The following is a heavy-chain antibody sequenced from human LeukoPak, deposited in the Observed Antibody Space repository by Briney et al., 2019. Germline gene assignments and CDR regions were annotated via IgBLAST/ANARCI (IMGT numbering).Heavy chain of an antibody. Sequence: SETLSLTCAVYGGSFSGYYWSWIRQPPGKGLEWIGEINHSGSTNYNPSLKSRVTISVDTSRNQFSLKLSSVTAADTAVYYCARGGGWIVVVPAAMVWSDPWGQGTLVTVSS. CDR2: INHSGST. J-gene: IGHJ5*02. V-gene: IGHV4-34*01. CDR3: ARGGGWIVVVPAAMVWSDP. CDR1: GGSFSGYY. D-gene: IGHD2-2*01.